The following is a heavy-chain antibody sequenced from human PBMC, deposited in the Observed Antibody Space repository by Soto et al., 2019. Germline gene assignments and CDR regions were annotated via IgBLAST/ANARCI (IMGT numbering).Heavy chain of an antibody. J-gene: IGHJ4*02. CDR1: GFTFSSYG. V-gene: IGHV3-30*18. CDR2: ISYDGSEK. D-gene: IGHD6-19*01. CDR3: AKGGEVAARGPFFDY. Sequence: PGGSLRLSCEVSGFTFSSYGMHWVRQFPGKGLEWLAVISYDGSEKYYADSVKVRFTISRDNSRKTLYLQMDNMRDEDTAVYYCAKGGEVAARGPFFDYWGQGTLVTVSS.